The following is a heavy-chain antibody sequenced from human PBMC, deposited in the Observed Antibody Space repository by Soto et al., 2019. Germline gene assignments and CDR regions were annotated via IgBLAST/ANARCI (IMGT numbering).Heavy chain of an antibody. CDR3: AREWAVAGTHAFDI. CDR2: IIPIFGTA. J-gene: IGHJ3*02. Sequence: VKVSLQGSGGTFSSYAIIRVWPAPGQGLEWMGGIIPIFGTANYAQKFQGRVTITADESTSTAYMELSSLRSEDTAVYYCAREWAVAGTHAFDIWGQGTMVTVSS. CDR1: GGTFSSYA. V-gene: IGHV1-69*13. D-gene: IGHD6-19*01.